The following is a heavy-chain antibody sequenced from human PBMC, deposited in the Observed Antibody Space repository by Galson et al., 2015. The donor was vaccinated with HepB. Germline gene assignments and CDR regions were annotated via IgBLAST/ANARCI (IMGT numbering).Heavy chain of an antibody. CDR3: AGRNFPTAFDV. Sequence: ETLSLPCTVYGGSFSGYFWSFIRQPPGKGLEWIGEINHSGNTNYNPSLKSRVTISVDTSKKQFSLKLSSVTAADTAVYYCAGRNFPTAFDVWGQGTVVTVSS. D-gene: IGHD1-7*01. J-gene: IGHJ3*01. CDR2: INHSGNT. CDR1: GGSFSGYF. V-gene: IGHV4-34*01.